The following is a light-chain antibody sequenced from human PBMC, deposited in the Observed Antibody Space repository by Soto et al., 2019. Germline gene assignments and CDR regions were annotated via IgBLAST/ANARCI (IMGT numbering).Light chain of an antibody. CDR1: KLGTRY. J-gene: IGLJ2*01. CDR2: RDT. Sequence: SYELTQPPSVSVSPGQTVSITCSGDKLGTRYACWYQQKPGQSPVVVMYRDTKRPSGIPERFSGSNSGNTATLTISGTQTMDEADYYCQAWDSTTVVFGGGTKLTVL. V-gene: IGLV3-1*01. CDR3: QAWDSTTVV.